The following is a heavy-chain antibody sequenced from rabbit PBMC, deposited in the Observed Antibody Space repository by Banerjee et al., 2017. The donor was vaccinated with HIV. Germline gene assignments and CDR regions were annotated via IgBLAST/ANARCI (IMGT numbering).Heavy chain of an antibody. V-gene: IGHV1S40*01. Sequence: VRQAPGKGLEWIACIDTGSSGFTYFASWAKGRYTISKTSSTTVTLQMTSLTAADTATYFCARDTSSSFSSYGMDLWGPGTLVTDS. D-gene: IGHD1-1*01. CDR2: IDTGSSGFT. CDR3: ARDTSSSFSSYGMDL. J-gene: IGHJ6*01.